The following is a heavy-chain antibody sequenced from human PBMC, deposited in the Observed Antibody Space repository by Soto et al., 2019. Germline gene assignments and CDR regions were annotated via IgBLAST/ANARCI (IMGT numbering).Heavy chain of an antibody. V-gene: IGHV2-5*02. J-gene: IGHJ4*02. CDR2: TYWDDDK. Sequence: QITLNESGPTVVRPTETLTLTCRFSGFSLTTSGVGVGWIRQSPGKAPEWLALTYWDDDKRYSASLKSRLTITQHTSKNQVVLTVSDLEPRDTATYYCAHRVLRTVFGLVTTTAIYFDFWGQGTPVAVSS. CDR1: GFSLTTSGVG. D-gene: IGHD3-3*01. CDR3: AHRVLRTVFGLVTTTAIYFDF.